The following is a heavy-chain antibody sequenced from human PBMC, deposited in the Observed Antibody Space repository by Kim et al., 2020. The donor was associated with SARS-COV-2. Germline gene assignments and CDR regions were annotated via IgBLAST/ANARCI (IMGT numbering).Heavy chain of an antibody. CDR3: VRGYVDN. D-gene: IGHD1-1*01. CDR1: GFTFSKYG. J-gene: IGHJ4*02. V-gene: IGHV3-48*04. Sequence: GGSLRLSCAASGFTFSKYGFNWVRQAPGKGLEWVSHISGSGSPKYYAESVRGRFTISRDNAQNVLFLQMNSLRGEDTAVYYCVRGYVDNWGKGTLVTVSS. CDR2: ISGSGSPK.